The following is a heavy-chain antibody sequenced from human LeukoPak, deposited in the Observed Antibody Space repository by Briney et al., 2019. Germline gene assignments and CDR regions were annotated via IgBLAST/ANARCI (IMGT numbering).Heavy chain of an antibody. CDR2: INPSGGST. Sequence: ASVTVSCKASGYTFTSYYMHWVRQAPGQGLEWMGIINPSGGSTSYAQKFQGRVTMTRDMSTSTVYMELSSLRSEDTAVYYCARSFHHYYDSSGYETPGDYWGQGTLVTVSS. J-gene: IGHJ4*02. D-gene: IGHD3-22*01. CDR1: GYTFTSYY. CDR3: ARSFHHYYDSSGYETPGDY. V-gene: IGHV1-46*01.